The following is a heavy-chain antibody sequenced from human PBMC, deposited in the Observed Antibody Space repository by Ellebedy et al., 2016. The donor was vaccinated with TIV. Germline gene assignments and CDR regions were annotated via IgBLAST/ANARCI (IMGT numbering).Heavy chain of an antibody. CDR3: ARRGSYGDYAVYVNSWFDS. V-gene: IGHV3-7*01. J-gene: IGHJ5*01. CDR2: IYQDGSEK. Sequence: PGGSLRLSCAASGFSFRSYWMSWVRQAPGKGLEWVANIYQDGSEKYYVDSVEGRFTISRDNAKNELYLQMKSLKVEDTAVYYCARRGSYGDYAVYVNSWFDSWGQGTPVTVSP. D-gene: IGHD4-17*01. CDR1: GFSFRSYW.